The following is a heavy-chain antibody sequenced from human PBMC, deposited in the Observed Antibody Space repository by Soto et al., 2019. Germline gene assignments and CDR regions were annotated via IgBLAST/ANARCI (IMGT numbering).Heavy chain of an antibody. CDR2: IYYRGNA. J-gene: IGHJ4*02. CDR1: DDSINSDKYY. Sequence: SETLSLTCSVSDDSINSDKYYCGWIRQPPGKGLEWIGSIYYRGNAYYNPSLQTRVTISLDKSKSQFSLKLNSVTAADSAVYFCARLEGLATTSYYFDFWGPGALVTVSS. V-gene: IGHV4-39*01. CDR3: ARLEGLATTSYYFDF. D-gene: IGHD3-9*01.